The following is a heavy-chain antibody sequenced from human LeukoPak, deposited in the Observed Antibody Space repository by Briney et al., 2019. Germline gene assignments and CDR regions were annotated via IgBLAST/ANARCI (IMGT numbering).Heavy chain of an antibody. V-gene: IGHV4-38-2*02. J-gene: IGHJ5*02. CDR3: ARGGLFGDYVPQWFDP. Sequence: SETLSLTCTVSGYSISSGYYWGWIRQSPGKGLEWIGSIFFSGSTYYNPSLESRATISVDTSENQFSLRLSSVTAADTAVYYCARGGLFGDYVPQWFDPLGPGNPGHRLL. D-gene: IGHD4-17*01. CDR2: IFFSGST. CDR1: GYSISSGYY.